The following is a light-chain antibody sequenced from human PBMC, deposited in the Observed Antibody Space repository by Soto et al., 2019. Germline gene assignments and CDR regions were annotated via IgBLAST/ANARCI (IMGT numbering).Light chain of an antibody. CDR2: SNN. CDR1: SSNIGSNP. CDR3: AAWDDSLNGVV. J-gene: IGLJ2*01. Sequence: QSVLTQPPSASGTTGQRVTISCSGSSSNIGSNPVNWYQQLPGTAPKLLIYSNNQRPSGVPDRFSGCKSGTSASLAISGLQSEDEADYYCAAWDDSLNGVVFGGGTKLTVL. V-gene: IGLV1-44*01.